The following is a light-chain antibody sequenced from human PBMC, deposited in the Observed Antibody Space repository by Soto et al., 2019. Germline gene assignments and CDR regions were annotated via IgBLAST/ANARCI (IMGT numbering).Light chain of an antibody. V-gene: IGLV2-14*03. CDR1: SSDIGAYNY. J-gene: IGLJ1*01. CDR3: ASFTTSNTYV. CDR2: DVG. Sequence: QSALTQPASVSGSPGQSITISCTGTSSDIGAYNYVSWYQQHPGKAPKLLIYDVGSRPSGVSHRFSGSRSRSTVSLTISGLQAEDEGDYYCASFTTSNTYVFGTGTKLTVL.